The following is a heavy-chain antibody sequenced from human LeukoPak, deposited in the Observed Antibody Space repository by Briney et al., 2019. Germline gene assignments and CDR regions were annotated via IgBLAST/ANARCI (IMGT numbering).Heavy chain of an antibody. D-gene: IGHD4-17*01. Sequence: GGSLRLSCAASGFTLSNYAMNWVRQAPGKGLEWVSAFSGSGGSTYYADSVKGRFTISRDNSKNTLYLQMNSLRAEDTAVYYCAKDLGGPYGDSSMDVWGQGTTVTVSS. CDR3: AKDLGGPYGDSSMDV. CDR2: FSGSGGST. CDR1: GFTLSNYA. V-gene: IGHV3-23*01. J-gene: IGHJ6*02.